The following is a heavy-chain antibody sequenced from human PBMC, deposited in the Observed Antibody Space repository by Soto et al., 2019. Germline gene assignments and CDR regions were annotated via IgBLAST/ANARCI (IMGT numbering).Heavy chain of an antibody. Sequence: SETLSLTCTVSGGSVNSGNYYWSCIRQPPGKRLEWIGFIYYSGSTNYNPSLKSRVAMSVDTSKNQFSLKLTSVIAADTAVYYCARGRPIRFDPWGQGTLVTVSS. CDR3: ARGRPIRFDP. CDR1: GGSVNSGNYY. CDR2: IYYSGST. V-gene: IGHV4-61*01. J-gene: IGHJ5*02.